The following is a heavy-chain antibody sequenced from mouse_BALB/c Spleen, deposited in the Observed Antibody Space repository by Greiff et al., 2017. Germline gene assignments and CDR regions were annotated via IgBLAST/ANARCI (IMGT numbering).Heavy chain of an antibody. D-gene: IGHD1-1*01. CDR2: ISTYYGDA. J-gene: IGHJ4*01. V-gene: IGHV1S137*01. CDR3: ARDYYGSSYAANFFGDY. Sequence: QVQLQQSGAELVRPGVSVKISCKGSGYTFTDYAMHWVKQSHAKSLEWIGVISTYYGDASYNQKFKGKATMTVDKSSSTAYMELARLTSEDSAIYYFARDYYGSSYAANFFGDYWGQGTSVTVSS. CDR1: GYTFTDYA.